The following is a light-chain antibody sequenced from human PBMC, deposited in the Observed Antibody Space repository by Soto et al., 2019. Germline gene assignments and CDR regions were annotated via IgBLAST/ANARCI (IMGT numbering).Light chain of an antibody. CDR1: QTFINMY. Sequence: EIVLTQAPGTLSLSPGERATLSCRASQTFINMYLAWYQQLPGQAPRLLIYGAFTRATGIPDTFSGSGSGADFTLTLSRLEAEGFAVYSCLQYVDSSTSFGQGTNGEI. V-gene: IGKV3-20*01. J-gene: IGKJ1*01. CDR2: GAF. CDR3: LQYVDSSTS.